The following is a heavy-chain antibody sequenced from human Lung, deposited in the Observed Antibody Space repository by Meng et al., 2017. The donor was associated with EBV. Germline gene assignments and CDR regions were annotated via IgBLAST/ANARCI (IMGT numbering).Heavy chain of an antibody. V-gene: IGHV1-18*01. Sequence: HSGPGGKTPRASVRVSRKASGYTFGSYGICWVRQAPGQGLEWMGWFVNYVDTYPAPKFQGRVTMTTDTHTNTAFMELRSLTSDDTAVYYCASGTPGRSYSDYWGQGTLVTVSS. CDR2: FVNYVDT. J-gene: IGHJ4*02. CDR1: GYTFGSYG. CDR3: ASGTPGRSYSDY. D-gene: IGHD2-15*01.